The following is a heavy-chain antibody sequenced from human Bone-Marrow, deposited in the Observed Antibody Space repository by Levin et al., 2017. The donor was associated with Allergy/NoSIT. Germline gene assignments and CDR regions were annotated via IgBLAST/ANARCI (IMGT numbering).Heavy chain of an antibody. V-gene: IGHV3-30-3*01. CDR2: ISYDGNTQ. CDR3: TKDGPSSSFDH. Sequence: GGSLRLSCAASGFIFSVSGIHWVRQAPGKGLEWVAFISYDGNTQFYAGSVKGRLTLSRDNSNNTVLLHMDSLTSEDTAMYYCTKDGPSSSFDHWGQGALVTVSS. J-gene: IGHJ4*02. CDR1: GFIFSVSG. D-gene: IGHD6-13*01.